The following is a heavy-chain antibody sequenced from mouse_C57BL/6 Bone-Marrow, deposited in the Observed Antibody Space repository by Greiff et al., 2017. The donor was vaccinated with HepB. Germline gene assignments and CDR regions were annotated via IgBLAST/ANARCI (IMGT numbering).Heavy chain of an antibody. Sequence: DVKLVESGPGLVKPSQSLSLTCSVTGYSITSGYYWNWIRQFPGNKLEWMGYISYDGSNNYNPSLKNRISITRDTSKNQFFLKLNSVTTEDTATYYCARGGYDGAWFAYWGQGTLVTVSA. CDR3: ARGGYDGAWFAY. D-gene: IGHD2-2*01. V-gene: IGHV3-6*01. CDR1: GYSITSGYY. CDR2: ISYDGSN. J-gene: IGHJ3*01.